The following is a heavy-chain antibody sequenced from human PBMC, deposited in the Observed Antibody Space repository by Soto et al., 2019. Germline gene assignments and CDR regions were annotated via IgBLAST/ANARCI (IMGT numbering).Heavy chain of an antibody. V-gene: IGHV1-69*13. Sequence: GASVKVSCKASGGTFSSYAISWVRQAPGQGLEWMGGIIPIFGTANYAQKFQGRVTITADESTSTAYMELSSLRSEDTAVYYCAGDGPEAWIPQMAQGRYYYYYGMDVWGQGTTVTVSS. J-gene: IGHJ6*02. CDR1: GGTFSSYA. D-gene: IGHD5-18*01. CDR2: IIPIFGTA. CDR3: AGDGPEAWIPQMAQGRYYYYYGMDV.